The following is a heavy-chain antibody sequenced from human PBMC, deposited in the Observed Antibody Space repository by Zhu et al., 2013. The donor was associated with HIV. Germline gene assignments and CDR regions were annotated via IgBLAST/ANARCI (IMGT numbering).Heavy chain of an antibody. CDR1: GGTFSSYT. D-gene: IGHD2-21*02. J-gene: IGHJ6*02. CDR2: IIPILGIA. V-gene: IGHV1-69*02. Sequence: QVQLVQSGAEVKKPGSSVKVSCKASGGTFSSYTISWVRQAPGQGLEWMGRIIPILGIANYAQKFQGRVTITADKSTSTAYMELSSLRSEDTAVYYCARSFLWAYCGGDCYDYYYYGMDVWGQGTTVTVSS. CDR3: ARSFLWAYCGGDCYDYYYYGMDV.